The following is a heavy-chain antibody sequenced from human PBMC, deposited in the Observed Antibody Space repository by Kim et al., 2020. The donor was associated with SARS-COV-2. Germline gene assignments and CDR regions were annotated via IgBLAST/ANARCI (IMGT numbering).Heavy chain of an antibody. CDR2: ISDNGGTT. Sequence: GGSLRLSCAVSGFAFSDYAMSWVRQAPGKGLETISGISDNGGTTYYAESVEGRFTISRDNSKNSLFLQMNSLRAEDTAIYYCAKKGGGSYPFEHWGQGTLVTVSS. D-gene: IGHD1-1*01. CDR3: AKKGGGSYPFEH. J-gene: IGHJ4*02. V-gene: IGHV3-23*01. CDR1: GFAFSDYA.